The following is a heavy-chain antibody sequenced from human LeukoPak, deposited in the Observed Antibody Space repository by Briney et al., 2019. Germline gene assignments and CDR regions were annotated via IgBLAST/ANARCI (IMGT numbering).Heavy chain of an antibody. CDR1: GCYISGSDNY. Sequence: SDTLSLTCTVSGCYISGSDNYWAWIRQPPGKGLEWIGSVYYSGTTDYNPSLNSRVSIFVDTSKNQFSLKLTFVTAADTAGYYCARHSYYYDYWGQGTLVTVSS. CDR3: ARHSYYYDY. J-gene: IGHJ4*02. CDR2: VYYSGTT. D-gene: IGHD2-21*01. V-gene: IGHV4-39*01.